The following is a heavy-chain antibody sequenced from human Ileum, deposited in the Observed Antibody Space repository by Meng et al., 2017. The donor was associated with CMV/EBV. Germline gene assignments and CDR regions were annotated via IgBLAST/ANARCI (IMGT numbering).Heavy chain of an antibody. Sequence: GGSLRLSCAASGFTVSSNYMSWVRQSPGKGLEWVANIKQDGSGKYYVDSVKGRFTISRDNAKNSLYLQMNSLRVEDTAVYYCARGTTGAPGTDYWGQGTLVTVSS. V-gene: IGHV3-7*01. CDR2: IKQDGSGK. CDR1: GFTVSSNY. J-gene: IGHJ4*02. CDR3: ARGTTGAPGTDY. D-gene: IGHD6-13*01.